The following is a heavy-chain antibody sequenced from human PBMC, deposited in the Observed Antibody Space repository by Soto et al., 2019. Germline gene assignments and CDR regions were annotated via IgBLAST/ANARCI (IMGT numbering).Heavy chain of an antibody. CDR3: ARGRFDYIWGSPAPYLDY. J-gene: IGHJ4*02. CDR1: GDSISTYY. CDR2: IYNSAST. D-gene: IGHD3-16*01. V-gene: IGHV4-59*01. Sequence: PSETLSLTCTVSGDSISTYYWTWIRQPPGKGLEWIGYIYNSASTKYNPSLKSRVTILVDTSKNQFSLKLSSVTAADTAVYYCARGRFDYIWGSPAPYLDYWGQGALVTVSS.